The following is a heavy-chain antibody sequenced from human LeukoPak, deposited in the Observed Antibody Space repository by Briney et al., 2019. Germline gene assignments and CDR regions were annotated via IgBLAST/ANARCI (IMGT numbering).Heavy chain of an antibody. CDR1: GYTFTSYG. CDR3: ATGKMTTLLRVRQTASDY. Sequence: ASVKVSCTASGYTFTSYGISWVRQAPGQGLEWMGWINPNSGGTNYAQKFQGRVTMTRDTSISTAYMELSRLRSDDTAVYYCATGKMTTLLRVRQTASDYWGQGTLVTVSS. D-gene: IGHD4-11*01. V-gene: IGHV1-2*02. CDR2: INPNSGGT. J-gene: IGHJ4*02.